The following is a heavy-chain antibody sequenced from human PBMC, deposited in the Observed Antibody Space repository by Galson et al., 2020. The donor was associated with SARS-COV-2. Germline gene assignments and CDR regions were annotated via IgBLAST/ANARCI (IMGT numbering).Heavy chain of an antibody. CDR3: TADLPGGISVYFDY. V-gene: IGHV3-15*01. CDR1: APTFKTAW. CDR2: INSIPSGGKT. D-gene: IGHD2-15*01. Sequence: GGSLRLSCVASAPTFKTAWTSWVRQAPGPGLEWAGRINSIPSGGKTASAAPVADRFIISIDDSKNTLYLHMNSLKGEDTAVYYCTADLPGGISVYFDYWGQGTLVAVSS. J-gene: IGHJ4*02.